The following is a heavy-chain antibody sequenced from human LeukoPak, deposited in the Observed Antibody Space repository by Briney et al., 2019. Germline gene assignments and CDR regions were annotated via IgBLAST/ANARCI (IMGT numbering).Heavy chain of an antibody. D-gene: IGHD3-3*01. Sequence: QAGGSLRLSCAASGFTFSSHGMSWVRQAPGKGLEWVSAISAGGGSTYYADSVRGRFTISRDNAKNSLYLQMNSLRAEDTAVYYCARGFWSSAEYFQHWGQGTLVTVSS. V-gene: IGHV3-23*01. CDR3: ARGFWSSAEYFQH. J-gene: IGHJ1*01. CDR1: GFTFSSHG. CDR2: ISAGGGST.